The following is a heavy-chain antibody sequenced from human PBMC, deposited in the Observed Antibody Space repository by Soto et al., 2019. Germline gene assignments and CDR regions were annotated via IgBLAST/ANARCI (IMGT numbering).Heavy chain of an antibody. CDR1: SYSISSGFF. Sequence: SETLSLTCVVSSYSISSGFFWAWIRQPPGKGLEWVGSIYHTGDTHYNPSLRSQVSMSVDTSKNHFSLRLTYLTAADTAVYFCARDTDSLDLWGQGILVTVSS. V-gene: IGHV4-38-2*02. CDR2: IYHTGDT. CDR3: ARDTDSLDL. J-gene: IGHJ5*02. D-gene: IGHD4-4*01.